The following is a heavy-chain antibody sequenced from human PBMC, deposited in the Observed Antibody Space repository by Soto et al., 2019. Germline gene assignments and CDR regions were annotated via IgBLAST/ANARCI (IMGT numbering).Heavy chain of an antibody. D-gene: IGHD6-19*01. V-gene: IGHV1-2*02. CDR2: INANSGDT. J-gene: IGHJ4*02. CDR1: GYTFSGHY. Sequence: ASVKVSCKASGYTFSGHYMHWIRQAPGQGPEWLGWINANSGDTDRAPKFKDRLTMTRDTSISTAYMELSRLRSDDTAVYYCARGGALDGTSPPFNQWGQGNLVIVS. CDR3: ARGGALDGTSPPFNQ.